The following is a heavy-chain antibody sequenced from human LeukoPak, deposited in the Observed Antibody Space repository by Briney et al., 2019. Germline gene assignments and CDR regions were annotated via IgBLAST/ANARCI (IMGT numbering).Heavy chain of an antibody. J-gene: IGHJ4*02. D-gene: IGHD5-24*01. Sequence: ASVKVSCEASGYTFTSYDINWVRQATGQGLEWMGWMNPNSGNTGYAQKFQGRVTITRNSSISTAYMELSSLRSEDTAVYYCARVKPWDGYNPYYLDYWGQGTLVTVSS. CDR3: ARVKPWDGYNPYYLDY. CDR1: GYTFTSYD. CDR2: MNPNSGNT. V-gene: IGHV1-8*03.